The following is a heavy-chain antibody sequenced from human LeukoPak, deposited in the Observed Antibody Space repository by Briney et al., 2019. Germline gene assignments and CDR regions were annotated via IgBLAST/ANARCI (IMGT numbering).Heavy chain of an antibody. Sequence: SVKVSCKASGGTFSSYAISWVRQAPGQGLEWMGGIIPIFGTANYAQKFQGRVTITADESTSTAYMELSSLRSEDTAVYYCARDGKGSSWYDGPFDYWGQGTLVTVSS. CDR3: ARDGKGSSWYDGPFDY. CDR2: IIPIFGTA. J-gene: IGHJ4*02. CDR1: GGTFSSYA. D-gene: IGHD6-13*01. V-gene: IGHV1-69*13.